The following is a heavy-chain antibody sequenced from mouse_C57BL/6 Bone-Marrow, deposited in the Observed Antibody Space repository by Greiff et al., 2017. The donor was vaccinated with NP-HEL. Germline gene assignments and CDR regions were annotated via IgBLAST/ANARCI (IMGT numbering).Heavy chain of an antibody. CDR3: AGGAY. CDR1: GYEFSNYW. V-gene: IGHV1-80*01. Sequence: VKLVESGAELVKPGASVKISCKASGYEFSNYWMNWVKQRPGKGLEWIGQIYPGDGDTNYNGKFKDKATLTADKSSSTAYMQLSRLASEDSAVYCGAGGAYWGQGTLVTVSA. J-gene: IGHJ3*01. CDR2: IYPGDGDT.